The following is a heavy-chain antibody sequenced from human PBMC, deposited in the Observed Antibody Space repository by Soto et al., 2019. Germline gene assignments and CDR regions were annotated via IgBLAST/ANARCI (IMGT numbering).Heavy chain of an antibody. J-gene: IGHJ5*02. V-gene: IGHV4-4*07. CDR3: VRDGSKTLRDWFDP. Sequence: QVQLQESGPGLVKPSETLSLSCIVSGGSISKFYWSWIRKTAGKGLERMGRVYATGTTDYNPSLRSRITMSVDISKKTFSLRLTSVTAADTGVYYCVRDGSKTLRDWFDPWGQGKLVTVSS. CDR2: VYATGTT. D-gene: IGHD4-17*01. CDR1: GGSISKFY.